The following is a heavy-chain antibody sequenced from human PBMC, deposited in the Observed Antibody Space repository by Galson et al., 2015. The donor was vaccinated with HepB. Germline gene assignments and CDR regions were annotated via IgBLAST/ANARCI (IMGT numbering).Heavy chain of an antibody. J-gene: IGHJ4*02. D-gene: IGHD5-18*01. V-gene: IGHV1-69*13. CDR1: GGTFSSYA. CDR2: IIPIFGIA. CDR3: AREARSSGYGGCGYDY. Sequence: SVKVSCKASGGTFSSYAISWVRQAPGQGLEWMGGIIPIFGIANYAQKFQGRVTITADESTSTAYMELSSLRSEDTAVYYCAREARSSGYGGCGYDYWGQGTLVTVSS.